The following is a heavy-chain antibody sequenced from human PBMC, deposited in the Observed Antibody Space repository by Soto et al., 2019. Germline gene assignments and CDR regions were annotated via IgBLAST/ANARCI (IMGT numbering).Heavy chain of an antibody. CDR3: ANYPLIYCSGGSCYSGWFDP. CDR2: ISGSGGST. Sequence: PGGSLRLSCAASGFPFSSYAMSWVRQAPGKGLEWVSAISGSGGSTYYADSVKGRFTISRDNSKNTLYLQMNSLRAEDTAVYYCANYPLIYCSGGSCYSGWFDPWGQGTLVTVSS. J-gene: IGHJ5*02. V-gene: IGHV3-23*01. CDR1: GFPFSSYA. D-gene: IGHD2-15*01.